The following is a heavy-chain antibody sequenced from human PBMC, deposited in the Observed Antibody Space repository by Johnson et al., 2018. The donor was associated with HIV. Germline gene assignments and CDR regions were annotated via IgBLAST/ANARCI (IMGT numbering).Heavy chain of an antibody. D-gene: IGHD2-21*01. CDR2: IKQDGSEK. Sequence: VESGGGVVQPGRSLRLSCAASGFTFSSYAMHWVRQAPGKGLEWVANIKQDGSEKYYVDSVKGRFTISRDNAKNSLYLQMNSLRAEDTAVYYCVCLRVSLSAFDIWGQGTMVTVSS. J-gene: IGHJ3*02. V-gene: IGHV3-7*01. CDR1: GFTFSSYA. CDR3: VCLRVSLSAFDI.